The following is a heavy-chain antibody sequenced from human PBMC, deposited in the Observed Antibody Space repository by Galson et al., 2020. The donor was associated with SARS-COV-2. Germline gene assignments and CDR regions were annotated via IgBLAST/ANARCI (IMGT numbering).Heavy chain of an antibody. Sequence: ASVTVSCKASGYTFTSYGISWVRQAPGQRLEWMGWISAYNGNTNYAQKLHGRVTMTTDTSTSTDYMELRSLRSDDTAVYYCARVPLSDGIVLMVYAMAGCWFDPWGQGTLVTVSS. CDR1: GYTFTSYG. J-gene: IGHJ5*02. D-gene: IGHD2-8*01. CDR2: ISAYNGNT. CDR3: ARVPLSDGIVLMVYAMAGCWFDP. V-gene: IGHV1-18*01.